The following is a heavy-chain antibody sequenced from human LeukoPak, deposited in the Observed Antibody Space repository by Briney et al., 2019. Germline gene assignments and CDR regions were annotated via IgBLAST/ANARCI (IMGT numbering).Heavy chain of an antibody. D-gene: IGHD2-15*01. CDR1: GYTFTSYA. V-gene: IGHV1-3*01. J-gene: IGHJ6*02. CDR2: INAGNGNT. CDR3: ARDNCSGGSCYYYYGMDV. Sequence: WASVKVSCKASGYTFTSYAMHWVRQAPGQRLEWMGWINAGNGNTKYSQKFQGRVTITRDTSASTAYMELSSLRSEDTAMYYCARDNCSGGSCYYYYGMDVWGQGTTVTVSS.